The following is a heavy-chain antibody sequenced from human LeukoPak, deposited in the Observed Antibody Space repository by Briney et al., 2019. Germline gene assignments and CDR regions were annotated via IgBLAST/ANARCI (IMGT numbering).Heavy chain of an antibody. Sequence: PSETLSLTCTVSGGSISSTSFYWGWIRQPPGKGLEWIGSISDSGSTYYNPSHKSRVVISVDPSKNQFSLQLSSVTAADTAVYYCAREQHLARTSYYYGMDVWGQGTTVTVSS. CDR1: GGSISSTSFY. D-gene: IGHD3-3*02. J-gene: IGHJ6*02. CDR2: ISDSGST. CDR3: AREQHLARTSYYYGMDV. V-gene: IGHV4-39*02.